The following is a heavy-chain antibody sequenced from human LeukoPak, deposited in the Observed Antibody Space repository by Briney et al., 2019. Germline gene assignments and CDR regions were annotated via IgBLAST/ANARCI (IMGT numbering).Heavy chain of an antibody. CDR1: GFTFTSSA. CDR3: AADAYCSGGGCYSGFYYYYYMDV. D-gene: IGHD2-15*01. Sequence: ASVKVSCKASGFTFTSSAMQWVRQARGQRLEWIGWIVVGSGNTNYAQKFQERVTITRDMSTGTAYMELSSLRSEDTAVYYCAADAYCSGGGCYSGFYYYYYMDVWGKGTTVTVSS. V-gene: IGHV1-58*02. J-gene: IGHJ6*03. CDR2: IVVGSGNT.